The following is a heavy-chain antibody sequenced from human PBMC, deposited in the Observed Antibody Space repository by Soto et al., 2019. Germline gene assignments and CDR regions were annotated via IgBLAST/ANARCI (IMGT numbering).Heavy chain of an antibody. D-gene: IGHD4-17*01. J-gene: IGHJ5*02. CDR1: GYTFTNYD. V-gene: IGHV1-8*01. CDR3: AIGIKYRDYSRWIDP. Sequence: ASVKVSWKASGYTFTNYDINWVRQATGQGFEYLGWMNPNSGNTGYVKKFEGRVTMTRDTSMSTAYMELSSLRSEDTAVYYCAIGIKYRDYSRWIDPPGPATLVTGSS. CDR2: MNPNSGNT.